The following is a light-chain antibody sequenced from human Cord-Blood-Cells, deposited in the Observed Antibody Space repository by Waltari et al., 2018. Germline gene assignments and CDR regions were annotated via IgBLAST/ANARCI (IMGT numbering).Light chain of an antibody. CDR2: DAS. CDR3: QQYNSYSPT. CDR1: HSISSW. J-gene: IGKJ1*01. Sequence: DIQKTQSHSTLSASVGDRVTITCRASHSISSWLAWYQQKPGKAPKLLIYDASSLESGVPSRFSGSGSGTEFTLTISSLQPDDFATYYCQQYNSYSPTFGQGTKVEIK. V-gene: IGKV1-5*01.